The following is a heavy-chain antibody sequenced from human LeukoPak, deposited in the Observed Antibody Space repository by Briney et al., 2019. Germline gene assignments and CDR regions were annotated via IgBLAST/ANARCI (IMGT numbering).Heavy chain of an antibody. V-gene: IGHV3-30*04. Sequence: PGGSLRLSCAASGFTFSSYAMHWVRQAPGKGLEWVAVISYDGSNKYYADSVKGRFTISRDNSKNTLYLQMNSLRAEDTAVYYCARDLLAVAFYYYYYGMDVWGQGTTVTVSS. J-gene: IGHJ6*02. CDR2: ISYDGSNK. CDR1: GFTFSSYA. CDR3: ARDLLAVAFYYYYYGMDV. D-gene: IGHD4-23*01.